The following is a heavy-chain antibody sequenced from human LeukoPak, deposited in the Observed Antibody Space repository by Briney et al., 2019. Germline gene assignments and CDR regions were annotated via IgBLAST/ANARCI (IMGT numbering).Heavy chain of an antibody. CDR1: GYTFTSDG. D-gene: IGHD3-10*01. CDR3: ARDGSKEGTVLLWFGESSDAFDI. V-gene: IGHV1-18*01. Sequence: ASVKVSCKASGYTFTSDGISWVRQAPGQGLEWMGWISAYNGNTNFTQKLQGRVTMTTDTFTSTAYMELRSLRSDDTAVYYCARDGSKEGTVLLWFGESSDAFDIWGQGTMVTVSS. CDR2: ISAYNGNT. J-gene: IGHJ3*02.